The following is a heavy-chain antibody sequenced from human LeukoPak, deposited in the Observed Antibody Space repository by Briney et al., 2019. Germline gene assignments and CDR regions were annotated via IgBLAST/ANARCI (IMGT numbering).Heavy chain of an antibody. CDR1: GFTFSSYW. J-gene: IGHJ4*02. D-gene: IGHD2-2*02. CDR2: IKQDGSEK. Sequence: PGGSLRLSCAASGFTFSSYWMSWVRQAPGKGLEWVANIKQDGSEKYYVDSVKGRFTISRDNAKNSLYLQMSSLRAEDTAVYYCARVKGGGYCSSTSCYTLDYWGQGTLVTVSS. V-gene: IGHV3-7*01. CDR3: ARVKGGGYCSSTSCYTLDY.